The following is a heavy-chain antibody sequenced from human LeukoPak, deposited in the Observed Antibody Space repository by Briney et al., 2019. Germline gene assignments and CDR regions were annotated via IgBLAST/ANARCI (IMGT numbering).Heavy chain of an antibody. CDR3: ARELISCGTYYYDSSGLNY. J-gene: IGHJ4*02. Sequence: SETLSLTCTVSGDSISSYYWSWIRQPPGKGLEWIGYIYYSGSTYYNPSLKSRVTISVDTSKNQFSLKLSSVTAAGTAVYYCARELISCGTYYYDSSGLNYWGQGTLVTVSS. CDR1: GDSISSYY. V-gene: IGHV4-59*12. D-gene: IGHD3-22*01. CDR2: IYYSGST.